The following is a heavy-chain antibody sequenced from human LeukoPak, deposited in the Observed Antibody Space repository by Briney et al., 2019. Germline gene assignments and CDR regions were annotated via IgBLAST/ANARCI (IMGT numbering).Heavy chain of an antibody. CDR1: GFTFSSYW. Sequence: GGSLRLSCAASGFTFSSYWMSWVRQAPGKGLEWVANIKQDGSEKYYVDSLKGRFTISRDNAKNSLYLQMNSLRAEDTAVYYCARAYTMYYDILTGQDAFDIWGQGTMVTVSS. J-gene: IGHJ3*02. V-gene: IGHV3-7*01. CDR3: ARAYTMYYDILTGQDAFDI. D-gene: IGHD3-9*01. CDR2: IKQDGSEK.